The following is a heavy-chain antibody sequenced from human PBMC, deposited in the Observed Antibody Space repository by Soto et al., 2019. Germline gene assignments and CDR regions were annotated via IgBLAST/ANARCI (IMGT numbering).Heavy chain of an antibody. V-gene: IGHV1-69*01. CDR3: ARGWDHYDGSGLLTWFDP. CDR1: GGTFTDLG. J-gene: IGHJ5*02. D-gene: IGHD3-22*01. Sequence: QVQLVQSGAEVKKPGSSVKVSCKASGGTFTDLGLHWVRQAPGQGLEWMGGIIPIFGTPNYAQKFQGRVIITADEFTSTAHMELSSLRSEDTAVYYCARGWDHYDGSGLLTWFDPWGQGTLVTVSS. CDR2: IIPIFGTP.